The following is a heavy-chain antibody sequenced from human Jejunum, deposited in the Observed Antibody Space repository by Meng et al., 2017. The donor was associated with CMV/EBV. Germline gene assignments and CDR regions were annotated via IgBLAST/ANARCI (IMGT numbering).Heavy chain of an antibody. Sequence: FIFNAYDMNWVRQAPGKGLEWVALIDGSGGDTYYTESVKGRFTISRDNLKNTMFLQMNSLRAEDTAVYYCAKDLSGPSYYDRGLDSWGQGTLVTVSS. CDR3: AKDLSGPSYYDRGLDS. CDR2: IDGSGGDT. CDR1: FIFNAYD. J-gene: IGHJ4*02. V-gene: IGHV3-23*01. D-gene: IGHD3-22*01.